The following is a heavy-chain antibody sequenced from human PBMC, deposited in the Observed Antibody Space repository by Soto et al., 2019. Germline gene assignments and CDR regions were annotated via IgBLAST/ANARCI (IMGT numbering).Heavy chain of an antibody. CDR1: GGTFRNYP. V-gene: IGHV1-69*02. CDR2: IFPLTDIP. CDR3: ARGPLVVLNYFES. J-gene: IGHJ4*02. Sequence: QVQLVQSGTEVKKPGSSVKVSCKASGGTFRNYPINWVRQAPGQVLEWMGSIFPLTDIPDYAQKFQARLTISADKSTSTAYMELSSLTSDDTAMYFCARGPLVVLNYFESWGQGTLVTVSS.